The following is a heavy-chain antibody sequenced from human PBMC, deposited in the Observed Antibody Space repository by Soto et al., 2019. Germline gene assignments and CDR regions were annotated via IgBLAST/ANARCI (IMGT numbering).Heavy chain of an antibody. CDR1: GGSFSGYY. D-gene: IGHD5-12*01. CDR2: INHSGST. CDR3: ARDVATTRSVVYYYYGTDV. V-gene: IGHV4-34*01. Sequence: SETLSLTCAVYGGSFSGYYWSWIRQPPGKGLEWIGEINHSGSTNYNPSLKSRVTISVDTSKNQFSLKLSSVTAADTAVYYCARDVATTRSVVYYYYGTDVWGQGTTVTVSS. J-gene: IGHJ6*02.